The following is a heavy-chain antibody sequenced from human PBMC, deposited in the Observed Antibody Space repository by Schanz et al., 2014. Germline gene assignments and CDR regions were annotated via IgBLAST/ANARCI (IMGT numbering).Heavy chain of an antibody. J-gene: IGHJ4*02. D-gene: IGHD6-6*01. V-gene: IGHV1-69*08. CDR1: GGTFSSDT. Sequence: QVHLVQSGAEVKKPGSSVKVSCKASGGTFSSDTFSWVRQAPGQGLEWMGRIVPIAGITNYAQRFQGRVTITADKSTFTAYMDLRSLRSDDTAVYYCARDQSPYTNSSDVRYFDYWGQGSLVTVSS. CDR2: IVPIAGIT. CDR3: ARDQSPYTNSSDVRYFDY.